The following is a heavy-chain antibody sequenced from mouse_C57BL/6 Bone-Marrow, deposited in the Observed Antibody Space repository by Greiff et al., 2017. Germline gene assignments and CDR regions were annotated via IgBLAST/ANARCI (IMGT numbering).Heavy chain of an antibody. V-gene: IGHV1-42*01. J-gene: IGHJ4*01. CDR1: GYSFTGYY. Sequence: VQLQQSGPELVKPGASVKISCKASGYSFTGYYMNWVKQSHEKSLEWIGKINPSNGGTTYNQKFKAKDTLTVDKSSSTAYMQLKSLTSEDSAVYYCARHYYYAIDYWGQGTSVTVSS. CDR2: INPSNGGT. CDR3: ARHYYYAIDY.